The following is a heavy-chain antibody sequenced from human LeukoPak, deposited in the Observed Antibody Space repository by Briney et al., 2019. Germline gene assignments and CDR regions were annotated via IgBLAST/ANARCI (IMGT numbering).Heavy chain of an antibody. V-gene: IGHV4-4*09. CDR1: GGSISSYY. D-gene: IGHD3-10*01. Sequence: KSSETLSLTCAVSGGSISSYYWSWIRQPPGKGLEWIGYIYATGSTNYNPSLKSRVTISVDTSKNQFSLNLRSVTAADTAVDYCARHGSVRSPLGPWGQGTLVTVSS. CDR2: IYATGST. J-gene: IGHJ5*02. CDR3: ARHGSVRSPLGP.